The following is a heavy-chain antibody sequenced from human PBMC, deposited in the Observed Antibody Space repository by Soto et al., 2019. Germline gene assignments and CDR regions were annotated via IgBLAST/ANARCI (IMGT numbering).Heavy chain of an antibody. Sequence: GGSLRLSCAASGFTFSSYGMHWVRQAPGKGLEWVAVISYDGSNKYYADSVKGRFTISRDNSKNTLYLQMNSLRAEDAAVYYCAKDKAVYLVGASYYFDYWGQGTLVTVSS. D-gene: IGHD1-26*01. J-gene: IGHJ4*02. CDR3: AKDKAVYLVGASYYFDY. CDR2: ISYDGSNK. V-gene: IGHV3-30*18. CDR1: GFTFSSYG.